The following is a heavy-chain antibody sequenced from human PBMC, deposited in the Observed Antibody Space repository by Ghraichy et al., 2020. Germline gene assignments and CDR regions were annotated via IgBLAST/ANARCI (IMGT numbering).Heavy chain of an antibody. Sequence: GGSLRLSCAASGFTVSSNYMSWVRQAPGKGLEWVSVIYSGGSTYYADSVKGRFTISRDNSENTLYLQMNSLRAEDTAVYYCARELFLSRPLSEWGQGTLVTVSS. CDR3: ARELFLSRPLSE. J-gene: IGHJ4*02. CDR2: IYSGGST. V-gene: IGHV3-53*01. CDR1: GFTVSSNY. D-gene: IGHD3-3*01.